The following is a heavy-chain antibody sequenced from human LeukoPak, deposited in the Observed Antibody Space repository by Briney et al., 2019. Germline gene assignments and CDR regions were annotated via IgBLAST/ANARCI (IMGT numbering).Heavy chain of an antibody. Sequence: GASVKVSCKASGYTFTGYYMHWVRQAPGQGLEWMGRINLNSGGTNYAQKFQGRVTMTRDTSISTAYMELSRLRSDDTAVYYCASGGSGSSLDYWGQGTLVTVSS. V-gene: IGHV1-2*06. CDR2: INLNSGGT. J-gene: IGHJ4*02. CDR3: ASGGSGSSLDY. D-gene: IGHD3-10*01. CDR1: GYTFTGYY.